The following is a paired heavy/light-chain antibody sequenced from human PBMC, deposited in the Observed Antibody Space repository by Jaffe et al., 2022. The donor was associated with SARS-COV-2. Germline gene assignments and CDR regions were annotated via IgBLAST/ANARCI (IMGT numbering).Heavy chain of an antibody. CDR1: GFTFSSSA. CDR3: TKLLAGTGSDN. J-gene: IGHJ4*02. CDR2: ITGSDGHT. Sequence: EVQLVESGGGLVQPGGSLTLSCAASGFTFSSSAMTWVRQAPGKGLEWVSSITGSDGHTYYTDSVKGRFTISRDNPKKTLFLQMNSLRAEDTAVYYCTKLLAGTGSDNWGQGTLVAVSS. V-gene: IGHV3-23*04. D-gene: IGHD3-9*01.
Light chain of an antibody. CDR1: NTHSNYI. V-gene: IGLV4-60*03. J-gene: IGLJ2*01. Sequence: QPVLTQSSSASASPGSSVKLTCTLSNTHSNYIVAWHQQQPGKAPRYLMKLEGGGSYNKGSGIPDRFSGSSSGADRYLTISNLQSEDEADYYCETWDSNIRLFGGGTKLTVL. CDR3: ETWDSNIRL. CDR2: LEGGGSY.